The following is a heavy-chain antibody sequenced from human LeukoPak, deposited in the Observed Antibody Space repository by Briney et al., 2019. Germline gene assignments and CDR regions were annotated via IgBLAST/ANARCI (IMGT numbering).Heavy chain of an antibody. V-gene: IGHV3-48*03. J-gene: IGHJ5*02. CDR1: GITFSGYTFSSYE. CDR3: ATALGYCSGGTCP. CDR2: ISSSCGTI. Sequence: GGSLRLSCAASGITFSGYTFSSYEMTWVRQAPGKGLEWVSYISSSCGTIYYADSVKGRFAISRDNAKKSMYLQMNSLRAEDTAVYYCATALGYCSGGTCPWGQGTLVTVSS. D-gene: IGHD2-15*01.